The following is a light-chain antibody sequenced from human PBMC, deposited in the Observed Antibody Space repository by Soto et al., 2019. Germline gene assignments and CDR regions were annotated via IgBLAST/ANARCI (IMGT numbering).Light chain of an antibody. CDR1: SSDVGGYDY. CDR3: SSFTSSITLV. CDR2: DVS. J-gene: IGLJ2*01. Sequence: QSVLTQPASVSGSPGQSITISCTGTSSDVGGYDYVSWYQQHPGKAPKLMIYDVSNRPSGVSNRSSGSKSGNTASLTISGLQAEDEADYYCSSFTSSITLVFGGGTKLTVL. V-gene: IGLV2-14*03.